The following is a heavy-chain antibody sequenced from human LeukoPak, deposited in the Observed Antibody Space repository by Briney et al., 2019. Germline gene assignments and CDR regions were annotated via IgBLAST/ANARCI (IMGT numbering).Heavy chain of an antibody. D-gene: IGHD3-22*01. Sequence: SETLSLTCTVSGGSISSNYWAWIRQPPGKGLEWIGSVYYGGTTYYNPSLKSRVTISVDTSKNQYSLTLSSVTAADTAVFYCARHPDYYDSSGHFYVEAFHIWGQGTMVTVSS. CDR2: VYYGGTT. CDR1: GGSISSNY. CDR3: ARHPDYYDSSGHFYVEAFHI. J-gene: IGHJ3*02. V-gene: IGHV4-39*01.